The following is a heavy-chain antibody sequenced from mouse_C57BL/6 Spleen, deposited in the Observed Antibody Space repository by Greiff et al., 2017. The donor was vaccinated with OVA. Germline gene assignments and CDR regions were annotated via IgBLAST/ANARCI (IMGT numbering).Heavy chain of an antibody. J-gene: IGHJ4*01. CDR2: ISDGGSYT. Sequence: EVKLVESGGGLVKPGGSLKLSCAASGFTFSSYAMSWVRQTPKKRLEWVATISDGGSYTYSPDNVKGRFTISRDNAKNNLYLQMSHLKSEDTAMYYCARDLNYCYAMDYWGQGTSVTVSS. CDR1: GFTFSSYA. D-gene: IGHD2-1*01. CDR3: ARDLNYCYAMDY. V-gene: IGHV5-4*01.